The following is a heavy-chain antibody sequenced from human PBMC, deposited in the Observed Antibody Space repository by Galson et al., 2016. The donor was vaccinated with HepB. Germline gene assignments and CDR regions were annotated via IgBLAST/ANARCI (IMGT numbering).Heavy chain of an antibody. CDR3: AREGSGMTNFGVAFDF. CDR1: GFTFNSYS. D-gene: IGHD3-3*01. Sequence: SLRLSCAASGFTFNSYSMHWVRQAPGKGLEWVSSVTGGSNFINYSDSVKGRFTISRDNAKNSLYLQMDSLRVEDTGVYYCAREGSGMTNFGVAFDFWGQGTRLTVSS. CDR2: VTGGSNFI. V-gene: IGHV3-21*01. J-gene: IGHJ4*02.